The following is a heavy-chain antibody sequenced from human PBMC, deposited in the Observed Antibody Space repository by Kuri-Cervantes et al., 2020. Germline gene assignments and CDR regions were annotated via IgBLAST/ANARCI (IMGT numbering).Heavy chain of an antibody. Sequence: SVKVSCKASGGTFSSYAISWVRQAPGQGLEWMGGIIPIFGTANYAQKFQGRVTITTDESTSTAYMELSSLRSEDTAVYYCASCGGDCYPLFTNAFDIWGQGTMVTVSS. J-gene: IGHJ3*02. V-gene: IGHV1-69*05. CDR1: GGTFSSYA. CDR2: IIPIFGTA. D-gene: IGHD2-21*02. CDR3: ASCGGDCYPLFTNAFDI.